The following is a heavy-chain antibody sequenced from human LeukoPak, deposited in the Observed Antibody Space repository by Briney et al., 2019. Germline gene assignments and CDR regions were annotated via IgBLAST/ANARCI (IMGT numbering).Heavy chain of an antibody. V-gene: IGHV1-8*01. J-gene: IGHJ5*02. CDR1: GYTFTSYD. CDR3: ARGQGVGGSGSYYKSWFDP. D-gene: IGHD3-10*01. Sequence: GASVKVSCKASGYTFTSYDINWVRQATGQGLEWMGWMNPNSGNTGYAQKFQGRVTMTRNTSISTAYMELSSLRSEDTAVYYCARGQGVGGSGSYYKSWFDPWGQGTLVTVSS. CDR2: MNPNSGNT.